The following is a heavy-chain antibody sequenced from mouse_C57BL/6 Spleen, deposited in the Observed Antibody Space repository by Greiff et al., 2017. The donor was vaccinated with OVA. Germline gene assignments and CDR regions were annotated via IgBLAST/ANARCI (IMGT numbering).Heavy chain of an antibody. Sequence: VQLQQSGAELARPGASVKLSCKASGYTFTSYGISWVKQRTGQGLEWIGEIYPRSGNTYYNEKFKGKATLTADKSSSTAYMELRSLTFEDSAVYFCARYGGSSPPGFAYWGQGTLVTVSA. CDR2: IYPRSGNT. CDR1: GYTFTSYG. CDR3: ARYGGSSPPGFAY. V-gene: IGHV1-81*01. D-gene: IGHD1-1*01. J-gene: IGHJ3*01.